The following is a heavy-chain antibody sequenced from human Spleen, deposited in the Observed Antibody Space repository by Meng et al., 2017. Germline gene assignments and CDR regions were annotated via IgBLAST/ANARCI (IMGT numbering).Heavy chain of an antibody. V-gene: IGHV3-72*01. CDR1: GFTFSDHY. CDR3: ARGTPMVGFNY. J-gene: IGHJ4*02. D-gene: IGHD5-18*01. CDR2: TRNKTKNYTT. Sequence: GESLKISCATSGFTFSDHYMDWVRQAPGKGLEWVGRTRNKTKNYTTEYAASVKGRFTISRDRSRNSIYLQMNSLKTEDTAVYYCARGTPMVGFNYWGQGTLVTVSS.